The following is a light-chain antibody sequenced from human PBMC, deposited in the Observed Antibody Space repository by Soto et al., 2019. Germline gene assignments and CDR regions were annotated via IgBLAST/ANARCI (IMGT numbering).Light chain of an antibody. CDR3: QQYNIYWT. Sequence: DIQMTRSPSTLAACGGGRVTNNCRAGQSISSWVAWYQQKPEKAPKLLIYKASTLESGVPSRFSGSGSGTEFTLTISSLQPDDFATYYCQQYNIYWTFGQGTKVDIK. CDR2: KAS. V-gene: IGKV1-5*03. J-gene: IGKJ1*01. CDR1: QSISSW.